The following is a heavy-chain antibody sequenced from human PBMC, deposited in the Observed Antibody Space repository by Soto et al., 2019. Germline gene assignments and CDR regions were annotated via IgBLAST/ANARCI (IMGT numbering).Heavy chain of an antibody. CDR2: IYWDDDK. D-gene: IGHD6-13*01. CDR3: AHRHGSSWYGNWFDP. J-gene: IGHJ5*02. V-gene: IGHV2-5*02. Sequence: QITLKESGPTLVKPTQTLTLTCTFSGFSLSTSGVGVGWNRQPPGTALEWLAPIYWDDDKRYSPSLKSRLTSTKDPSKSQVVLTMTNMSPVDTATSYCAHRHGSSWYGNWFDPWGQGTLFAVSS. CDR1: GFSLSTSGVG.